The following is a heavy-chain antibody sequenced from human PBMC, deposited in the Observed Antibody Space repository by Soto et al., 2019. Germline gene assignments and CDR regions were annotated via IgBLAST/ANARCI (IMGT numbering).Heavy chain of an antibody. CDR1: GFTFDDYA. V-gene: IGHV3-9*01. J-gene: IGHJ6*02. D-gene: IGHD5-18*01. CDR2: ISWNSGSI. CDR3: SKSWPDTSNPDGNYYGMDV. Sequence: EVQLVESGGGLVQHGRSLRLSCAASGFTFDDYAMHWVRQAPGKGLEWVSGISWNSGSICYADSVKGRFTISRDNAKNSLYLQISSLRAVDTALSYRSKSWPDTSNPDGNYYGMDVWGQGTTVTVSS.